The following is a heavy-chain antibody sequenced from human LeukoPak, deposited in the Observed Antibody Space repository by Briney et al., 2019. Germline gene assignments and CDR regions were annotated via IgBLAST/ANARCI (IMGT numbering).Heavy chain of an antibody. CDR3: AKALY. Sequence: GGSLRLSCAASGFTFSSYEMNWVRQAPGKGLEWVSYISSSGSTTYYADSVKGRFTISRDNSNNTLYLQMNSLRVEDTAIYYCAKALYSGQGTLVTVSS. CDR1: GFTFSSYE. J-gene: IGHJ4*02. V-gene: IGHV3-48*03. CDR2: ISSSGSTT.